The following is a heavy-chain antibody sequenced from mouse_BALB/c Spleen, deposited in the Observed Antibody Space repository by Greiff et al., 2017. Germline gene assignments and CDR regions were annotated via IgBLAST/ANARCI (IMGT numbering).Heavy chain of an antibody. Sequence: VQLQQSGAELVRPGTSVKVSCKASGYAFTNYLIEWVKQRPGQGLEWIGVINPGSGGTNYNEKFKGKATLTADNSSSTAYMQLSSLTSDDSAVYFCARSDYSYAMDYWGQGTSVTVSS. V-gene: IGHV1-54*01. CDR1: GYAFTNYL. J-gene: IGHJ4*01. CDR3: ARSDYSYAMDY. CDR2: INPGSGGT. D-gene: IGHD2-4*01.